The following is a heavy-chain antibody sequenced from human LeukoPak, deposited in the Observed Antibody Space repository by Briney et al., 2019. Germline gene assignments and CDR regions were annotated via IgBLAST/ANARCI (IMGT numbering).Heavy chain of an antibody. D-gene: IGHD4-17*01. CDR2: IYYSGST. Sequence: SETLSLTCTVSGGSINNYYWSWVRQPPGKGLEWIGYIYYSGSTNYNPSLESRATISVDTSKNQFSLKLSSVTAADTAVYYCARGVRNYGDHGYWGQGTLVTVSS. CDR3: ARGVRNYGDHGY. J-gene: IGHJ4*02. V-gene: IGHV4-59*01. CDR1: GGSINNYY.